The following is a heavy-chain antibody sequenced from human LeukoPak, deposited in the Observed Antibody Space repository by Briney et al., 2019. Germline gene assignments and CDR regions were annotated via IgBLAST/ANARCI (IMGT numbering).Heavy chain of an antibody. CDR2: ISCDGGST. D-gene: IGHD3-10*01. V-gene: IGHV3-64*01. Sequence: GGSLRLSCADSGCTFSSYAMHWVRQAPGKGLEYVSAISCDGGSTYYANSVKGRFTISRDNSKNTLYLQMGSLRAEDMAVYYCARGTHYYGSGRYYNEPLDYWGQGTLVTVSS. CDR3: ARGTHYYGSGRYYNEPLDY. J-gene: IGHJ4*02. CDR1: GCTFSSYA.